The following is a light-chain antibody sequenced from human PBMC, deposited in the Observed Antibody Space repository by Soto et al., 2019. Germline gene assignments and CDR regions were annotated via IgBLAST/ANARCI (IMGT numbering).Light chain of an antibody. J-gene: IGLJ1*01. CDR1: SSDVGGYNY. Sequence: QSVLTQPASVSGSPGQSITISCTGTSSDVGGYNYVSWYQQHPGKAPKLMIYEASKRPSGISNRFSGSKSGNAASLTISGLQAEGEADYYCFSYAGNSLNYVFGTGTKVTVL. CDR3: FSYAGNSLNYV. CDR2: EAS. V-gene: IGLV2-23*01.